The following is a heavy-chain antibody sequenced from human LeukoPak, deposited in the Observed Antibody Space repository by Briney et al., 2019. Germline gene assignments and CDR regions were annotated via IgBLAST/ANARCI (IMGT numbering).Heavy chain of an antibody. CDR2: IYYSGST. Sequence: PSETLSLTCTVSGGSISSSSYYWGWIRQPPGKGLEWIGSIYYSGSTYYDPSLKSRVTISVDTSKNQFSLKLSSVTAADTAVYYWAGGVGATTRAFDNWGQETLVTVSS. V-gene: IGHV4-39*07. D-gene: IGHD1-26*01. J-gene: IGHJ4*02. CDR1: GGSISSSSYY. CDR3: AGGVGATTRAFDN.